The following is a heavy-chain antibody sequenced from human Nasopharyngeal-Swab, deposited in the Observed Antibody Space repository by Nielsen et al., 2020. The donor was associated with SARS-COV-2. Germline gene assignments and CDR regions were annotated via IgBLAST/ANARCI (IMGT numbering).Heavy chain of an antibody. CDR3: VKDASVYGIPYYFDY. CDR2: ISYDGSNK. Sequence: GESLKISCAASGFTFSSYGMHWVRQAPGKGLEWVAVISYDGSNKYYADSVKGRFTISRDNSKNTLYLQMNSLRAEDTAVFYCVKDASVYGIPYYFDYWGQGTLVTVSS. V-gene: IGHV3-30*18. D-gene: IGHD2-8*01. J-gene: IGHJ4*02. CDR1: GFTFSSYG.